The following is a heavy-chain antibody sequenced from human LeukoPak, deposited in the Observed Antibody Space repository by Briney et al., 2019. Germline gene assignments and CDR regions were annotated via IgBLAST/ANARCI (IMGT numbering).Heavy chain of an antibody. Sequence: ASVRVSCKVSGDTLTELSMHWVRQIPGKGLEWMGGFGPQNGPIYAQHFQGRVTMTEDISTDTVYMELNSLRSEDTAVYYCVTAARDIWGQGTTVIDSS. CDR3: VTAARDI. J-gene: IGHJ6*02. CDR1: GDTLTELS. V-gene: IGHV1-24*01. CDR2: FGPQNGP.